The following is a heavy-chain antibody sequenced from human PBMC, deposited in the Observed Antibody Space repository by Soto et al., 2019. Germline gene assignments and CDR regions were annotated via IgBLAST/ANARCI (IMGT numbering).Heavy chain of an antibody. CDR3: ARVSWIQLWYFDY. V-gene: IGHV1-3*01. Sequence: SVKVSCKASGYTFTSYGMNWVRQAPGRGLEWMGWINPGNGNTKYSQKFQGRVIIERDTSASTAYMELSSLRSEDTAVYYCARVSWIQLWYFDYWGQGTLVTVSS. CDR2: INPGNGNT. J-gene: IGHJ4*02. D-gene: IGHD5-18*01. CDR1: GYTFTSYG.